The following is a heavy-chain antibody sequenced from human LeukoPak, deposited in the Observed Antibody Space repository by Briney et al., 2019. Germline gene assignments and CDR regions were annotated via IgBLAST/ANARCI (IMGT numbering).Heavy chain of an antibody. CDR2: IYSDGSRT. CDR3: VKSPGSGWPV. D-gene: IGHD6-19*01. J-gene: IGHJ4*02. V-gene: IGHV3-64D*06. Sequence: GGSLRLSCAASGFTFSSFAMHWVRQAPGKGLEYLSAIYSDGSRTYYADSVKGRFTISRDNSKNTLYFEMSSLRVEDTAVYYCVKSPGSGWPVWGQGALLTVSS. CDR1: GFTFSSFA.